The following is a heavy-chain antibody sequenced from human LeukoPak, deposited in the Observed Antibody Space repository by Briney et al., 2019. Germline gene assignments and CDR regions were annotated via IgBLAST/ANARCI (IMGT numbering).Heavy chain of an antibody. D-gene: IGHD1-26*01. CDR2: ISTSSSI. CDR1: GFTFSTYD. J-gene: IGHJ4*02. V-gene: IGHV3-48*04. CDR3: ARDKRADEGSKFDY. Sequence: GGSLRLSCAGSGFTFSTYDMNWVRQAPGKGLEWVSYISTSSSIYYADSVKGRFTISRDNAKNSLYLQMNTLRAEDTAVYYCARDKRADEGSKFDYWGQGTLVTVSS.